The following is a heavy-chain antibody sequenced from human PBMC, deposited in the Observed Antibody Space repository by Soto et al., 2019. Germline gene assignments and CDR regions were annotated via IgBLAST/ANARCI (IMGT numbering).Heavy chain of an antibody. D-gene: IGHD7-27*01. CDR3: TTLTGDDDAFDI. V-gene: IGHV3-15*01. J-gene: IGHJ3*02. Sequence: GGSLRLSCAASGFTFSSYAMSWVRQAPGKGLEWVGRIKSKTDGGTTDYAAPVKGRFTISRDDSKNTLYLQMNSLKTEDTAVYYCTTLTGDDDAFDIWGQGTMVTVSS. CDR1: GFTFSSYA. CDR2: IKSKTDGGTT.